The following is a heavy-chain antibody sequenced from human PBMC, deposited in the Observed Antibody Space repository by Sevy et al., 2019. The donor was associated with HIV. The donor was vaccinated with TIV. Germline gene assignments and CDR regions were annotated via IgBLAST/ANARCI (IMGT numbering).Heavy chain of an antibody. CDR3: SRDPGYSGYVNAYYYYYGMDV. J-gene: IGHJ6*02. CDR1: GFTFSSYA. D-gene: IGHD5-12*01. V-gene: IGHV3-30*04. Sequence: GGSLRLSCAASGFTFSSYAMNWVRQAPGKGLEWVADISYDGSNKYYVDSVKGRFTISRDNSKNTLYLQMNSLRAEDKAMYYCSRDPGYSGYVNAYYYYYGMDVWGQGTTVTVSS. CDR2: ISYDGSNK.